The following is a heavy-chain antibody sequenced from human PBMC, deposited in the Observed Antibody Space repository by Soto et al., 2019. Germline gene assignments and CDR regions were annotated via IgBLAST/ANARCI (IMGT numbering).Heavy chain of an antibody. V-gene: IGHV1-18*01. CDR3: ARGGYYDNFWQTLNYYGLDV. D-gene: IGHD3-16*01. J-gene: IGHJ6*02. CDR2: ISPYNDYT. Sequence: QVQLVQSAAEVKKPGASVKVTCKASGYTFIRYGITWVRQAPGQGLEWVGWISPYNDYTEYAQKFHGRVTMTTDTSSRTVTMALRGLRSDDTAVYYCARGGYYDNFWQTLNYYGLDVWGQGTTVTVSS. CDR1: GYTFIRYG.